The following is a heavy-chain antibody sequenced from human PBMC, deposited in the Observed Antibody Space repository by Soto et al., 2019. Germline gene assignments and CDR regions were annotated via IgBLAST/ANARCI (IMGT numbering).Heavy chain of an antibody. V-gene: IGHV4-34*01. CDR2: INHSGST. D-gene: IGHD7-27*01. J-gene: IGHJ4*02. Sequence: QVQLQQWGAGLLKPSETLSLTCAVYGGSFSGYYWNWIRQPPGKGLEWIGEINHSGSTNYNPSLKSRVTLSVDTSKSQFSRKLSSVTDAATAVYYCARGWGRIFDYWGQGTLVTVSS. CDR1: GGSFSGYY. CDR3: ARGWGRIFDY.